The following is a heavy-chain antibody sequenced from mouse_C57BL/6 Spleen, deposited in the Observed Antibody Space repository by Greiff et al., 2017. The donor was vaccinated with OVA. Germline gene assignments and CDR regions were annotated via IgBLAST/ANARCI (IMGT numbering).Heavy chain of an antibody. D-gene: IGHD2-4*01. V-gene: IGHV1-15*01. CDR2: IDPETGGT. CDR1: GYTFTDYE. J-gene: IGHJ2*01. Sequence: QVQLQQSGAELVRPGASVTLSCKASGYTFTDYEMHWVKQTPVHGLEWIGAIDPETGGTAYDQKFQGKAILTADKSSSTAYMELRSLTSEDSAFYYCTRRRYDYGDLFDYWGQGTTLTVSS. CDR3: TRRRYDYGDLFDY.